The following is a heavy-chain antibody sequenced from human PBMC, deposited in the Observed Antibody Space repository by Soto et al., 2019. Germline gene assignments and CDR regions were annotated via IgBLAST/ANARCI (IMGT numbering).Heavy chain of an antibody. CDR1: GFTFTSSA. CDR3: AATPYSSGETDY. V-gene: IGHV1-58*02. J-gene: IGHJ4*02. D-gene: IGHD6-19*01. CDR2: IVVGSGNT. Sequence: ASVKVSCKASGFTFTSSAMQWVRQARGQRLEWIGWIVVGSGNTNYAQKFQERVTITRDMSTSTAYMELSSLRSEDTAVYYCAATPYSSGETDYWGQGTLVTVSS.